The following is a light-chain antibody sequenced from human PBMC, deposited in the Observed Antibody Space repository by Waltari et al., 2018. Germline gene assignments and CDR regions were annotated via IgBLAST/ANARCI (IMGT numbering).Light chain of an antibody. J-gene: IGKJ4*01. CDR2: AAS. V-gene: IGKV3-11*01. CDR3: QQYYSTPLT. CDR1: QSVSSY. Sequence: EIVLTQSPATLSLSPGERATLSCRASQSVSSYLAWYQQKPGQAPRLLIYAASNRATGIPARFSGSGSGTDFSLTISNLQAEDVAVYSCQQYYSTPLTFGGGTKVEIK.